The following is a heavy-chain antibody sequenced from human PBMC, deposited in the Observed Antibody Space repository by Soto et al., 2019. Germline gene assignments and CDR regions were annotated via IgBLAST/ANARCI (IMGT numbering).Heavy chain of an antibody. Sequence: ASVKVSCKASGYTFTRYTMNWVRQAPGQRLEWMGWINPDNGNTKSSQKFQDRVIITRDTSASTAYMDLSSLRSEDTAVYYCARRIATAQLDPWGQGTLVTVSS. D-gene: IGHD2-15*01. CDR1: GYTFTRYT. V-gene: IGHV1-3*01. CDR2: INPDNGNT. CDR3: ARRIATAQLDP. J-gene: IGHJ5*02.